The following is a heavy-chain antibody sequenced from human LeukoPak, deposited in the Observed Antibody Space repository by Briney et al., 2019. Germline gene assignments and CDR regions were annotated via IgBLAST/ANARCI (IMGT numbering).Heavy chain of an antibody. CDR1: GFTFDDYA. J-gene: IGHJ6*02. Sequence: GRSLRLSCAASGFTFDDYAMPWVRQAPGKGLEWVSGISWNSGSIGYADSVKGRFTISRDNAKNSLYLQMNSLRAEDTALYYCAKDMSHSSGWQYYYYGMDVWGQGTTVTVSS. CDR3: AKDMSHSSGWQYYYYGMDV. D-gene: IGHD6-19*01. CDR2: ISWNSGSI. V-gene: IGHV3-9*01.